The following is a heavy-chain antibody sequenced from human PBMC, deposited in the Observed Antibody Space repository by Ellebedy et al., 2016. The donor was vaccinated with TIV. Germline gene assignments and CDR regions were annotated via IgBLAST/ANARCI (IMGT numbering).Heavy chain of an antibody. D-gene: IGHD3-10*01. J-gene: IGHJ4*02. CDR2: IYYTGSA. Sequence: SETLSLTCTVSGTSISSYYWSWIRQPPGKGLEWIGNIYYTGSADYNPSLKSRLTMSVDTSNNQFSLNLSSVTAADTAVYYCARGSTYYYGSGTYSSYFDHWGQGALVTVSS. CDR3: ARGSTYYYGSGTYSSYFDH. CDR1: GTSISSYY. V-gene: IGHV4-59*01.